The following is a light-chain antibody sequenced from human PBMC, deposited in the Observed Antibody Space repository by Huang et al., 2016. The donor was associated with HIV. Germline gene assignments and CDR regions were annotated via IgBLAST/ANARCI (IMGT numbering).Light chain of an antibody. Sequence: DIQMTQSPSTLSASVGDRVTITCRASQNINTWLAWYQKKTGTAPYLLIYRASSLQFGVPSRFTGSGSGTEFTLTITSLQPDDLGTYYCQQYNTYLYTFGQGTKLEI. CDR1: QNINTW. J-gene: IGKJ2*01. CDR2: RAS. CDR3: QQYNTYLYT. V-gene: IGKV1-5*03.